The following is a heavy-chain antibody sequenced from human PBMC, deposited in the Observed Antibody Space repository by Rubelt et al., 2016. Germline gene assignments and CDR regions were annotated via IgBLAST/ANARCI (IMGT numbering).Heavy chain of an antibody. CDR3: ALPGYSYGTSDY. D-gene: IGHD5-18*01. J-gene: IGHJ4*02. CDR2: ISSSGSTI. CDR1: GSTFSSYE. Sequence: EVQLVESGGGLVQPGGSLRLSCAASGSTFSSYEMTWVRQAPGKGLEWVSYISSSGSTIYYADSVKGRFTISRDNAKNSLYLQMNSLRAEDTAVYYCALPGYSYGTSDYWGQGTLVTVSS. V-gene: IGHV3-48*03.